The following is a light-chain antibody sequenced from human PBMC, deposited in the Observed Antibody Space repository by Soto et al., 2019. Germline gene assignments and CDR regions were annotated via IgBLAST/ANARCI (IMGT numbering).Light chain of an antibody. V-gene: IGKV3-20*01. CDR3: QQYNEWPET. CDR1: QSVSSIY. CDR2: GAS. J-gene: IGKJ1*01. Sequence: EIVLTQSPGTLSLSPGERVTLSCRASQSVSSIYLAWYQQKPGQAPRLLIYGASSRATGIPGRFSGSGSGTEFTLIISSLQSEDFAVYYCQQYNEWPETFGHGTKVDIK.